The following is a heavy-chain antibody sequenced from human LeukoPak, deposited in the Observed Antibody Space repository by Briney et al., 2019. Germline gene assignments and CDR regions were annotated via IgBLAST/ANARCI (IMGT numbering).Heavy chain of an antibody. Sequence: SETLSLTCTVSGGSISSYFWNWLRQPPGKGLEWIGYIHYSGSTNYNPSLKSRVTISEDMSKKQFSLKLRSVTAADTAVYYCARQEAAAGCDYWGQGILVTVSS. J-gene: IGHJ4*02. CDR3: ARQEAAAGCDY. CDR2: IHYSGST. V-gene: IGHV4-59*08. D-gene: IGHD6-13*01. CDR1: GGSISSYF.